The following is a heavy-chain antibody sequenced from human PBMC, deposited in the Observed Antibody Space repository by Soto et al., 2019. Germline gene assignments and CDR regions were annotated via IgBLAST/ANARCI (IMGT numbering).Heavy chain of an antibody. CDR3: AREKVGTTFFDN. CDR2: IYPSVSS. Sequence: SETLSLTCSVSGFAISRGYYWSWVRQPPGKGLEWIGSIYPSVSSYHNPSLATRLRLSIDTSKNQFTLNLTSVTAAGTALYCCAREKVGTTFFDNWGQGIQVTVSS. V-gene: IGHV4-38-2*02. CDR1: GFAISRGYY. J-gene: IGHJ4*02. D-gene: IGHD1-1*01.